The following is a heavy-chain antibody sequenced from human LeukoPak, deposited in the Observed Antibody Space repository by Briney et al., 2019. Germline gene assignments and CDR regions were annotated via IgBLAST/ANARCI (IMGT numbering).Heavy chain of an antibody. J-gene: IGHJ4*02. CDR2: IKSKTDGGTI. Sequence: GGSLRLSCAVSGFTFSNAWLTWVRQAPGKGLEWVGRIKSKTDGGTIDYAAPVKGRFTISRDDSKNTLYLQMNSLKTEDTAVYYCTTLERFGIFLENWGQGTLVTVSS. CDR1: GFTFSNAW. CDR3: TTLERFGIFLEN. V-gene: IGHV3-15*01. D-gene: IGHD2/OR15-2a*01.